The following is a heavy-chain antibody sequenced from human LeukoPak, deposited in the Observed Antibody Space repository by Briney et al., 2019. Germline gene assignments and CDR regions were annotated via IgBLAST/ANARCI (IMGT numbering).Heavy chain of an antibody. V-gene: IGHV3-66*01. J-gene: IGHJ4*02. CDR2: LYPGGYT. CDR3: GRGGPPGYDPFDY. Sequence: GGSLRLSCAASGFTFRSYAMSWVRQAPGKGLEWVSVLYPGGYTYYADSVKGRFTTSRDNSNNTLYLQMNSLRVEDTAVYYCGRGGPPGYDPFDYWGQGTLVTVSS. D-gene: IGHD5-12*01. CDR1: GFTFRSYA.